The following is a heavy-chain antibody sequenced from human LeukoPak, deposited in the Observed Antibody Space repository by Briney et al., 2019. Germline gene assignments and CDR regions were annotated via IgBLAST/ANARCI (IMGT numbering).Heavy chain of an antibody. CDR1: KFTFSIYT. D-gene: IGHD6-19*01. J-gene: IGHJ4*02. V-gene: IGHV3-23*01. Sequence: GGSLRLSCAASKFTFSIYTMSWVRQAPGKGLEWVSSVSGSGGRTDFADSVKGRFTISRDNAKNSLYLQMNSLRAEDTAVYYCARGWAGNYWGQGTLVTVSS. CDR2: VSGSGGRT. CDR3: ARGWAGNY.